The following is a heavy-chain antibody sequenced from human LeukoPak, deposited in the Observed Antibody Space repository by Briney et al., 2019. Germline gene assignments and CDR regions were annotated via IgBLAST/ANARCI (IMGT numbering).Heavy chain of an antibody. D-gene: IGHD2-15*01. Sequence: SETLSLTCTVSGGYISTSNYYWGWIRQPPGKGLEWIGNIYYSGSTYYNPSLKSRVSLSLDTSMNQFSLKVNSLAVADTAVYYCARVKRRYCSGGSCYSGRSAFDIWGQGTMVTVSS. CDR3: ARVKRRYCSGGSCYSGRSAFDI. CDR1: GGYISTSNYY. J-gene: IGHJ3*02. V-gene: IGHV4-39*01. CDR2: IYYSGST.